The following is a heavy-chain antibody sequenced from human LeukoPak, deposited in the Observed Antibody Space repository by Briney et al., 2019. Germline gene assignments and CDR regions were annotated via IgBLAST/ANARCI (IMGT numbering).Heavy chain of an antibody. CDR1: GGSFSGYY. CDR3: ARETRIRGVSIGESHYYYYYGMDV. J-gene: IGHJ6*02. V-gene: IGHV4-34*01. Sequence: SETLSLTCAVYGGSFSGYYWSWIRQPPGKGLEWIGEINHSGSTNYNPSLRSRLTLSVATSRNQFSLRLTSVTAADTAVYYCARETRIRGVSIGESHYYYYYGMDVWGQGTTVVVSS. CDR2: INHSGST. D-gene: IGHD3-10*01.